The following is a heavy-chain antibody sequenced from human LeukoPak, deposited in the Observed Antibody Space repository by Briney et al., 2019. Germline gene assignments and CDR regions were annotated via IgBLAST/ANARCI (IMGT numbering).Heavy chain of an antibody. CDR3: ARDWPYYYDGSAYYNAFDI. V-gene: IGHV3-11*06. CDR2: ISRSSSYT. CDR1: GFTFSDYY. Sequence: GGSLRLSCAASGFTFSDYYMSWIRQAPGKGLEWVSYISRSSSYTNYADSVKGRFTISRDNAKNSLYLQMNSLRAEDTAVYYCARDWPYYYDGSAYYNAFDIWGQGTMVTVSS. J-gene: IGHJ3*02. D-gene: IGHD3-22*01.